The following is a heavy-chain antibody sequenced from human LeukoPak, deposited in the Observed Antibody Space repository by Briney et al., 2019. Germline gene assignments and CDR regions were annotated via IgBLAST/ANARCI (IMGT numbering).Heavy chain of an antibody. CDR2: IGSSSEYM. V-gene: IGHV3-21*01. Sequence: PGGSLRLSCVGSGFTFKTYNMNWVRQAPGKGLEWVASIGSSSEYMYYADSVKDRFTISRDNAKNLVYLQMKRLRAEDTAIYYCARAIAVAGEDDYWGQGTLVTVSS. D-gene: IGHD6-19*01. J-gene: IGHJ4*02. CDR1: GFTFKTYN. CDR3: ARAIAVAGEDDY.